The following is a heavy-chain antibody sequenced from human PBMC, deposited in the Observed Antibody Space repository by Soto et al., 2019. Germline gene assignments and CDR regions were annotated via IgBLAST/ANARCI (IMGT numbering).Heavy chain of an antibody. CDR1: GGSISSDSYY. Sequence: QLQLQESGPGLVKPSETLSLTCTVSGGSISSDSYYWGWIRQPPGKRLEWLGSIHHRATTYYNPSLKSRVTISVDTSKNQFSLKLSSVTAADTAVYYCASLPLTGDWPVDYWGQGTLVTVSS. V-gene: IGHV4-39*01. D-gene: IGHD3-9*01. CDR2: IHHRATT. CDR3: ASLPLTGDWPVDY. J-gene: IGHJ4*02.